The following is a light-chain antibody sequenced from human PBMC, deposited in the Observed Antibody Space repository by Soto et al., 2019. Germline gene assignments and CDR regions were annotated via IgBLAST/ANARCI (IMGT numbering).Light chain of an antibody. CDR3: QTWGTALYVV. J-gene: IGLJ2*01. CDR2: VNSDGSH. Sequence: VLTQSPSASASLGASVKLTCTLSSGHSSYAIAWYQQQPEKGPRYLMKVNSDGSHTKGDGIPDRFSGSSSGAERYLTISSLQSEDEADYYCQTWGTALYVVFGGGTKLTVL. CDR1: SGHSSYA. V-gene: IGLV4-69*01.